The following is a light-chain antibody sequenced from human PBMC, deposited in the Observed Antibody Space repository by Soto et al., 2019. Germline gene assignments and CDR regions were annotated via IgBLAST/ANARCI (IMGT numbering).Light chain of an antibody. CDR3: QQYASYSPT. Sequence: DIQMTQSPSTLSASVGDRVAITCRASQSINNWLAWYQLKPGKAPKLLIYDASTLESGVPSRSSGSGSGTEFTLTISSLQPDDFATYYCQQYASYSPTFGQGTRVDIK. CDR2: DAS. J-gene: IGKJ1*01. V-gene: IGKV1-5*01. CDR1: QSINNW.